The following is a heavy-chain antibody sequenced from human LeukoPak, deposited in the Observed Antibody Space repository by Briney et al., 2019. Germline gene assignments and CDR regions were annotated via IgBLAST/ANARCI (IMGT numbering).Heavy chain of an antibody. CDR1: GYSFISYG. CDR3: ARQDYGAEVYFDS. Sequence: GASVNVSCKASGYSFISYGINWVRQAPGQGLEWMGWINPENRNTNDAQKFQGRVIMTTDRSTSTAYMELRRLRSDDTAVYYCARQDYGAEVYFDSWGQGTLVTVSS. CDR2: INPENRNT. D-gene: IGHD4-17*01. J-gene: IGHJ4*02. V-gene: IGHV1-18*01.